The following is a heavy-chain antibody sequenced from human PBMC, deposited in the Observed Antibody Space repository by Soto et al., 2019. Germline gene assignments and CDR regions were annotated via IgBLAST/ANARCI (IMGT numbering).Heavy chain of an antibody. V-gene: IGHV3-13*01. CDR2: IGKGGDT. CDR3: VRDPAGHGMDV. D-gene: IGHD3-10*01. CDR1: GFAFNSYD. Sequence: DVQLPESGGDFVQPGGSLRLSCAASGFAFNSYDMQWVRQVTGKGLEWVSSIGKGGDTYYADSVKGRFTISRENAKNSLYLQMTSLRAGDTAVYYCVRDPAGHGMDVWGQGTTVIVS. J-gene: IGHJ6*02.